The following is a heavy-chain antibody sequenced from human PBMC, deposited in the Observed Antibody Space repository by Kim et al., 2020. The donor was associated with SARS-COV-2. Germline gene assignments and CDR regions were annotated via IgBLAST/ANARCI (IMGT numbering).Heavy chain of an antibody. Sequence: SETLSLTCAVYGGSFSGYYWNWIRQPPGKGLEWIGEINHNGGTNYNPSLKSRVTISLDTSKNQFSLKLRSVTAADTAVYYCARGWLLWGQGTLVTVSS. D-gene: IGHD3-9*01. V-gene: IGHV4-34*01. CDR3: ARGWLL. J-gene: IGHJ4*02. CDR1: GGSFSGYY. CDR2: INHNGGT.